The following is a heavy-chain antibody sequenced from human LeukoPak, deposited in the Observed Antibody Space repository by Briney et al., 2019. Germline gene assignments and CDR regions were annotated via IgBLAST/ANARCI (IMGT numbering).Heavy chain of an antibody. Sequence: ASVKVYCKASGYTFTSYAISWVRQAPGQGLEWMGWISAYNGNTNYAQKLQGRVTMTTDTSTSTAYMELRSLRSDDTAVYYCARDCSSTSCYDYWGQGTLVTVSS. CDR1: GYTFTSYA. CDR2: ISAYNGNT. CDR3: ARDCSSTSCYDY. J-gene: IGHJ4*02. V-gene: IGHV1-18*04. D-gene: IGHD2-2*01.